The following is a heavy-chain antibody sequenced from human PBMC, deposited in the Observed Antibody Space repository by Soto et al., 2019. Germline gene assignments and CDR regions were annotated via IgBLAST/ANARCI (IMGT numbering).Heavy chain of an antibody. J-gene: IGHJ3*02. CDR3: ARGPHYYDSSGYYCAFDI. CDR2: ISAYNGNT. V-gene: IGHV1-18*01. Sequence: QVQLVRPGAEVKKPGASVKVSCKASGYTFTSYGISWVRQAPGQGLEWMGRISAYNGNTNYAQKLQGRVTMTTDTSTSTAYMELRSLRSDDTAVYYCARGPHYYDSSGYYCAFDIWGQGTMVTVSS. CDR1: GYTFTSYG. D-gene: IGHD3-22*01.